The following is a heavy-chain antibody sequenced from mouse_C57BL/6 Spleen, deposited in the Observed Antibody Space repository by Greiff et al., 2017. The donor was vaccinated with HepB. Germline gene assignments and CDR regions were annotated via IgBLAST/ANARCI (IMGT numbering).Heavy chain of an antibody. CDR3: TILIATGVAEGVDY. D-gene: IGHD1-1*01. V-gene: IGHV14-4*01. Sequence: VQLKESGAELVRPGASVKLSCTASGFNIKDDYMHWVKQRPEQGLEWIGWIDPENGDTEYASKFQGKATITADTSSNTAYLQISSLKSEDTAVYYCTILIATGVAEGVDYWGQGTSVTVSS. CDR2: IDPENGDT. CDR1: GFNIKDDY. J-gene: IGHJ4*01.